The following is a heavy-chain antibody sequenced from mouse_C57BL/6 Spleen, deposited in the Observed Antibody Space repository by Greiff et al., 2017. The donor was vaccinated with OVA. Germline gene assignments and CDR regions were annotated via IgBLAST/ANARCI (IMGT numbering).Heavy chain of an antibody. V-gene: IGHV1-80*01. J-gene: IGHJ4*01. Sequence: QVQLQQSGAELVKPGASVKISCKASGYAFSSYWMNWVKQRPGKGLEWIGQIYPGDGDTNYNGKFKGKATLTADKSSSTAYMQLSSLTSEDSAVYFCARQEGLLYAMDYWGQGTSVTVSS. D-gene: IGHD2-3*01. CDR2: IYPGDGDT. CDR3: ARQEGLLYAMDY. CDR1: GYAFSSYW.